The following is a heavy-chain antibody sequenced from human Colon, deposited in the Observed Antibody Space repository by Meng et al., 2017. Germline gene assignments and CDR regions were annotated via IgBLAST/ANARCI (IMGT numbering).Heavy chain of an antibody. J-gene: IGHJ4*02. D-gene: IGHD2-2*01. Sequence: QVQLVESGGGVVQPGTSLRLSCAASGFSCTTWGMHSVRQVHGKGLEWVGVIGHTGERTYYRDSLKGRFTISRDNSKNTLYLQMNNPRAEDTAVYYCVRDLGMGKYADYWGQGALVTVSS. V-gene: IGHV3-33*01. CDR1: GFSCTTWG. CDR2: IGHTGERT. CDR3: VRDLGMGKYADY.